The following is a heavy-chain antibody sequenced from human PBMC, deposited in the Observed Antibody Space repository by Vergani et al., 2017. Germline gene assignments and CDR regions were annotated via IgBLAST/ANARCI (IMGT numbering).Heavy chain of an antibody. CDR1: GFTFSSYS. Sequence: EVQLVESGGGLVKPGGSLRLSCAASGFTFSSYSMNWVRQAPGKGLEWVSSISSSSSYIYYADSVKGRFTISRDNAKNSLYLQMNSLRAEDTAGYYCARYPQQFDTTHYFDYWGQGTLVTVSS. J-gene: IGHJ4*02. D-gene: IGHD3-9*01. CDR3: ARYPQQFDTTHYFDY. CDR2: ISSSSSYI. V-gene: IGHV3-21*01.